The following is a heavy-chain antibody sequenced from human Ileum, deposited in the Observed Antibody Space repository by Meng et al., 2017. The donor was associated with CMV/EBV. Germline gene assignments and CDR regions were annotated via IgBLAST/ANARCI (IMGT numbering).Heavy chain of an antibody. J-gene: IGHJ4*02. CDR2: INPNSGGT. V-gene: IGHV1-2*02. CDR1: GYSFTAYY. Sequence: VERVESGAEVEKPGASVKVSCKASGYSFTAYYIHWVRLAPGQGLEWMGWINPNSGGTNYAQKFQGRVTITRDTSISTAYMELSSLRSDDTAVYYCTRKTPSPFYFDYWGQGTLVTV. CDR3: TRKTPSPFYFDY.